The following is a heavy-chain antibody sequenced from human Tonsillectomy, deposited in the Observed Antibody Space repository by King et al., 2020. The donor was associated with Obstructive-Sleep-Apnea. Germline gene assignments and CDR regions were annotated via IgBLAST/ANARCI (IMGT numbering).Heavy chain of an antibody. CDR2: ISYDGSNK. D-gene: IGHD6-6*01. CDR1: GFTFNSYG. CDR3: GKNEASISAVSTDPIA. V-gene: IGHV3-30*18. J-gene: IGHJ5*02. Sequence: VQLVESGGGVVQPGRSLRLSCAASGFTFNSYGMHWVRQAPGKGLEWLAVISYDGSNKNYADSVKGRFTISRDNSKNTLYLKMNSLRAEDTAMYYCGKNEASISAVSTDPIAWGQGTLVTVSS.